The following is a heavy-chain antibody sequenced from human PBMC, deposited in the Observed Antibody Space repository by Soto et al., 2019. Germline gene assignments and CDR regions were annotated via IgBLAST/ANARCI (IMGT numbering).Heavy chain of an antibody. CDR1: GYTFTSYG. V-gene: IGHV1-18*01. CDR2: ISAYNGNT. Sequence: ASVKVSCKASGYTFTSYGISWVRQAPGQGLEWMGWISAYNGNTNYAQKLQGKVTMTTDTSTSTAYMELRSLRSDDTAVYYCAREGTAAPRGNYYYYYGMDVWGQGTTVTVSS. CDR3: AREGTAAPRGNYYYYYGMDV. D-gene: IGHD2-2*01. J-gene: IGHJ6*02.